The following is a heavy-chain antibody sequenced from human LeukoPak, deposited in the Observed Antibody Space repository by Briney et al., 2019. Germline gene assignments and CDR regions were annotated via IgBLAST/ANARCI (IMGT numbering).Heavy chain of an antibody. Sequence: GGSLRLSCAASGFTVSNNYMSWVRQASGKGLEWVSLIYSDGTTYYADSVKGRFTISRDNSKNTLYLQMNSLRAEDTAVYYCAKQRLPIIVGQWLGYYFDYWGQGTLVTVSS. CDR1: GFTVSNNY. V-gene: IGHV3-66*01. D-gene: IGHD6-19*01. J-gene: IGHJ4*02. CDR2: IYSDGTT. CDR3: AKQRLPIIVGQWLGYYFDY.